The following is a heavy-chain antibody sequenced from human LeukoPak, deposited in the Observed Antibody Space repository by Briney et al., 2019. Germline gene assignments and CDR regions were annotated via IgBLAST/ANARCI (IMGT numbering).Heavy chain of an antibody. Sequence: SETLSLTCAVSGYSISSGYYWGWIRQPPGKGLEWIGSIYHSGSTYYNPSLKSRVTIPVDTSKNQFSLKLSSVTAADTAVYYCARHLDTAMVPFDYWGQGTLVTVSS. J-gene: IGHJ4*02. CDR2: IYHSGST. CDR1: GYSISSGYY. CDR3: ARHLDTAMVPFDY. V-gene: IGHV4-38-2*01. D-gene: IGHD5-18*01.